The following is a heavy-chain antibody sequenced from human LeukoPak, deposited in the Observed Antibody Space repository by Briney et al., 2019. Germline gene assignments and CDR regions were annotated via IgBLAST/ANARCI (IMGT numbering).Heavy chain of an antibody. CDR2: IYYSGST. CDR3: ARTDGYKAHYFDY. D-gene: IGHD5-24*01. V-gene: IGHV4-30-4*01. J-gene: IGHJ4*02. Sequence: PSETLSLTCTVSGGSISSGDYYWGWIRQPPGKGLEWIGYIYYSGSTYYNPSLKSRVTISVDTSKNQFSLKLSSVTAADTAVYYCARTDGYKAHYFDYWGQGTLVTVSS. CDR1: GGSISSGDYY.